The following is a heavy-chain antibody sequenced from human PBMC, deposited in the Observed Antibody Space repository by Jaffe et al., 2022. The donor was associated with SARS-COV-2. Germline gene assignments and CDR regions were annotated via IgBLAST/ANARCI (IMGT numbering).Heavy chain of an antibody. CDR1: GFTFSNAW. CDR2: FKSKTDGGTI. J-gene: IGHJ4*02. D-gene: IGHD3-3*02. V-gene: IGHV3-15*01. Sequence: EVQLVESGGGLVRPGGSLRLSCAASGFTFSNAWMSWVRQAPGKGLEWVGRFKSKTDGGTIDYAAPVKGRFTMSRDDSKNTLYLQMNSLKTEDTAVYYCTTHFWSADNYYFDLWGRGTLVTVSS. CDR3: TTHFWSADNYYFDL.